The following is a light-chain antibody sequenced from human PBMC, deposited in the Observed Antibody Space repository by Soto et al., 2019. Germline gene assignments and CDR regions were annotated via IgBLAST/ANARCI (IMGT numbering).Light chain of an antibody. CDR2: EGS. CDR3: CTSARSSNPWV. J-gene: IGLJ3*02. V-gene: IGLV2-23*01. Sequence: QSALTQPASVSGSPGQSITISCTGTSSDVGSYNLVSWYQQHPGKAPKLMIYEGSKRPSGVSNRFSGSKSGNTAALTISGRHAADEDDYYCCTSARSSNPWVFGGGTKLTVL. CDR1: SSDVGSYNL.